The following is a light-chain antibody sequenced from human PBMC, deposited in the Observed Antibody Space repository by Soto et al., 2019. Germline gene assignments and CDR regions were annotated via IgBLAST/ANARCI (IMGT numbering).Light chain of an antibody. CDR3: QQRGIWPLT. CDR1: QSVSSY. J-gene: IGKJ4*01. Sequence: EIVLTQSPATLSLSPGERATLSCRASQSVSSYLAWYQQKPGQAPRLLIYDASNRATGIPARFRGSGSGTDFTLTISSLDPEDFAVYYCQQRGIWPLTFGGGTKVEIK. CDR2: DAS. V-gene: IGKV3-11*01.